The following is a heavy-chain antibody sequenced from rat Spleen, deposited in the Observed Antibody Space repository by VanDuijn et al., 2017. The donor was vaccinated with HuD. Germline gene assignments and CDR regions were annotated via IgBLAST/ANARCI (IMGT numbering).Heavy chain of an antibody. Sequence: QVQLKESGPGLVQPSQTLSLTCTVSGFSLSSYGVIWVRQPPGKGLEWMGVIWAGGGTNHNSAVQSRLSISRDTSKSQVFLKMNSMQPEDTGTYYCARHLREASGVMDVWGQGASVTVSS. V-gene: IGHV2-13*01. D-gene: IGHD4-3*01. J-gene: IGHJ4*01. CDR2: IWAGGGT. CDR1: GFSLSSYG. CDR3: ARHLREASGVMDV.